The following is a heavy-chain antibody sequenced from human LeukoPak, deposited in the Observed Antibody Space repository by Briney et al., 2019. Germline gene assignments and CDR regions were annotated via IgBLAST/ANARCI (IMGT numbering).Heavy chain of an antibody. V-gene: IGHV3-30*18. D-gene: IGHD6-19*01. CDR1: GFTFRDYG. J-gene: IGHJ4*02. Sequence: PGRSLRLSCAASGFTFRDYGMHWVRQAPGKGLEWVAIISYDGRSNYADFVKGRFTISRDNSKNTVYLQLSSLRPEDTAMYHCAKDTGYSSLWGQGTLVIVSA. CDR3: AKDTGYSSL. CDR2: ISYDGRS.